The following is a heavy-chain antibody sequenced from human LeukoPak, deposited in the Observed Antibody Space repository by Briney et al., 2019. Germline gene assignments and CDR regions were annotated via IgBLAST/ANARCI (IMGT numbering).Heavy chain of an antibody. CDR3: ARGYYDSSGYYYYYYYMDV. D-gene: IGHD3-22*01. V-gene: IGHV3-48*04. CDR2: ISSSGSTI. CDR1: GFPFSRYS. Sequence: GGSLRLSCAASGFPFSRYSMNWVRQAPGKGLEWVSYISSSGSTIYYADSVKGRFTISRDNAKNSLYLQMNSLRAEDTAVYYCARGYYDSSGYYYYYYYMDVWGKGTTVTVSS. J-gene: IGHJ6*03.